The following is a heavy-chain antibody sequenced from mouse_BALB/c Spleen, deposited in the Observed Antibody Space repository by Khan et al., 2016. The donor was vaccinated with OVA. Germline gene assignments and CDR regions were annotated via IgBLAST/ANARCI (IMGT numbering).Heavy chain of an antibody. V-gene: IGHV14-3*02. D-gene: IGHD3-3*01. CDR2: INPSNGNT. CDR1: GFNFTDTY. CDR3: ARRARK. J-gene: IGHJ2*01. Sequence: IQLEQSGAELEKSGATVKMSCTASGFNFTDTYMHWLKQCPEQGLEWIGRINPSNGNTKSDHKFQGKATITSDTSTNTAYLQLSSLTSEDTAVYYCARRARKWGQGTTLTVSS.